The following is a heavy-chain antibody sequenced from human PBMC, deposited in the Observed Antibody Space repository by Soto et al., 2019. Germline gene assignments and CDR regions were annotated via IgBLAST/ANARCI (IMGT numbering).Heavy chain of an antibody. CDR3: ARDVDADFRTDFDY. J-gene: IGHJ4*02. CDR1: GFTFSDYY. V-gene: IGHV3-11*01. D-gene: IGHD4-17*01. CDR2: ISGNGEVI. Sequence: VPLVESGGDLVMPGGSLRLSCAASGFTFSDYYIHWIRRAPGKGLEWISYISGNGEVIQYAASARGRFTISRDNAENSVYLEMESLRDEDTALYYCARDVDADFRTDFDYWGRGTLVTVSS.